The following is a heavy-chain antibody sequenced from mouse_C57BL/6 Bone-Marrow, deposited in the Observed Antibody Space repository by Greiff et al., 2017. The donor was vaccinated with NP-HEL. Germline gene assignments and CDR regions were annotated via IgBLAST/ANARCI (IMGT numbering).Heavy chain of an antibody. CDR2: ISSGGSYT. V-gene: IGHV5-6*01. J-gene: IGHJ2*01. CDR3: ARGDYGSSYGYYFDY. CDR1: GFTFSSYG. D-gene: IGHD1-1*01. Sequence: EVQLVESGGDLVKPGGSLKLSCAASGFTFSSYGMSWVRQTPDKRLEWVATISSGGSYTYYPDSVKGRFTISRDNAKNTLYLQMSSLKSEDTAMYYCARGDYGSSYGYYFDYWGQGTTLTVSS.